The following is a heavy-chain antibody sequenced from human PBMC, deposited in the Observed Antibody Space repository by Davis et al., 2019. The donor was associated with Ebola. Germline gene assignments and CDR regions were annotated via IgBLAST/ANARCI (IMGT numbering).Heavy chain of an antibody. CDR1: GFTFDDYG. Sequence: PGGSLRLSCAASGFTFDDYGMSWVRQAPGKGLEWVSGINWNGGSTGYADSVKGRFTISRDNAKNSLYLQMNSLRAEDTALYYCARSIEYSSSWYGNFDYWGQGTLVTVSS. CDR2: INWNGGST. V-gene: IGHV3-20*04. J-gene: IGHJ4*02. CDR3: ARSIEYSSSWYGNFDY. D-gene: IGHD6-13*01.